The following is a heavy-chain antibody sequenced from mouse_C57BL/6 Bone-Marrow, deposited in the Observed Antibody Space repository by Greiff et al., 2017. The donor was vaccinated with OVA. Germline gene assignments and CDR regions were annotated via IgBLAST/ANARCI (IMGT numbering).Heavy chain of an antibody. V-gene: IGHV1-7*01. D-gene: IGHD1-1*01. CDR3: ARSFYYYSSISFAY. CDR1: GYTFSSHW. CDR2: INPSSGYT. J-gene: IGHJ3*01. Sequence: QVQLQQSGAELAKPGASVKMSCKASGYTFSSHWMHWVKQRPGQGLEWIGYINPSSGYTEYNQKFKDKATLTADKSSSTAYMQLSSLTSEDSAVYYCARSFYYYSSISFAYWGQGTLVTVSA.